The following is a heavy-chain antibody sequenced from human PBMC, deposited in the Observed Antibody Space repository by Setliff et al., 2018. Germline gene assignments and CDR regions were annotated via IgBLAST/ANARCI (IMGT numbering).Heavy chain of an antibody. V-gene: IGHV1-69*05. CDR3: ARSPAVLGIVYLDP. D-gene: IGHD2-15*01. CDR1: GGTFSSYG. CDR2: TIPMFGTT. J-gene: IGHJ5*02. Sequence: SVKVSCKASGGTFSSYGISWVRQAPGQGLEWMGGTIPMFGTTSYARQFQGRVTIITDESTSTAYMELDSLRSEDTAVYYCARSPAVLGIVYLDPWGQGTLVTVSS.